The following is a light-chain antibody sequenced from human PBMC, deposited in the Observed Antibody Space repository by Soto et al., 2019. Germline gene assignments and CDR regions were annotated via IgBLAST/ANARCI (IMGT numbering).Light chain of an antibody. CDR1: QTISGY. CDR3: QQSYSIPRT. CDR2: AAS. V-gene: IGKV1-39*01. J-gene: IGKJ1*01. Sequence: DIQMTQSPSSLSASVGDRVTITCRASQTISGYLNWYQQKPGTAPKLLINAASSVQSGVPSRCSGSGEGTDFTRTISSLQPEDLATYDGQQSYSIPRTVGQGTKVDIK.